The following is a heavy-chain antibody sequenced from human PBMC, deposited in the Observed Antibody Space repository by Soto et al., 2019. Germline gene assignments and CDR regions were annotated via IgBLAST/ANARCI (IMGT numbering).Heavy chain of an antibody. D-gene: IGHD1-1*01. J-gene: IGHJ4*02. CDR2: IYYSGST. V-gene: IGHV4-59*08. Sequence: QVQLQESGPGLVKPSETLSLTCTVSGGSISSYYWSWIRQPPGKGLEWIGYIYYSGSTNYNPPLTSRVTISVDTSKNQFSLKLSSVTAADTAVYYCARRYGYSFDYWGQGTLVTVSS. CDR3: ARRYGYSFDY. CDR1: GGSISSYY.